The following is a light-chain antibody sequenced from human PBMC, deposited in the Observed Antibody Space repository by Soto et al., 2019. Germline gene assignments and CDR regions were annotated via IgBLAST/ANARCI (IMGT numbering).Light chain of an antibody. CDR2: AGS. CDR3: QHYNTWT. V-gene: IGKV1-39*01. Sequence: DIQLTQSPSSLSVSVGDRVTITCRASQNIHAYLNWFQLKPGTGPKLLIFAGSSLQSGVPSRFSGTGSGTEFTLTISSLQPDDFATYYCQHYNTWTFGQGTKVDIK. J-gene: IGKJ1*01. CDR1: QNIHAY.